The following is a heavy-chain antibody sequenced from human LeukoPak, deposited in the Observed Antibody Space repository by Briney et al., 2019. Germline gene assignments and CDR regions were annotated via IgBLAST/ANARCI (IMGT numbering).Heavy chain of an antibody. CDR2: IYYSGST. Sequence: PSETLSLTCTVSGGSISSYYWSWIRQPPGKGLEWIGYIYYSGSTNYNPSLKSRVTISVDTSKNQFSLKLSSVTAADTAVYYCARLYSGSGSYDCYYYYYMDVWGKGTTVTVSS. J-gene: IGHJ6*03. CDR1: GGSISSYY. CDR3: ARLYSGSGSYDCYYYYYMDV. V-gene: IGHV4-59*08. D-gene: IGHD3-10*01.